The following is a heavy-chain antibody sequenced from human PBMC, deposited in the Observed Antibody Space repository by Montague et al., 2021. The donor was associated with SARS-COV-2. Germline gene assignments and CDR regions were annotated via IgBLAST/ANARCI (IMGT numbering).Heavy chain of an antibody. Sequence: SETLSLTCAVSGGSFRNYYWSWIRQSPGKGLEWIGEVDQSGNTNYNPSLKSRVTISADISKNRFSVKLASATAADTGVYYCARGTLDAATVMLGASKCNYFDAWGQGTTVTVSS. CDR1: GGSFRNYY. CDR3: ARGTLDAATVMLGASKCNYFDA. V-gene: IGHV4-34*01. CDR2: VDQSGNT. D-gene: IGHD1-26*01. J-gene: IGHJ4*01.